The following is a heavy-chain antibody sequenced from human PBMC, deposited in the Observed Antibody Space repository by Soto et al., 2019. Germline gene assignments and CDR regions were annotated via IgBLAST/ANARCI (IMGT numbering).Heavy chain of an antibody. Sequence: EVQLLESGGGLVQPGGSLRLSCAAPGFTFSTYALNWVRQAPGKGLEWVSAISGGGGSTYNADSGKGRVTISRDNSKNTLYLQMNSLRAEDTAVYYCAKVSLGALTFTDYYYYGLDVWGQGTTVTASS. CDR1: GFTFSTYA. J-gene: IGHJ6*02. CDR3: AKVSLGALTFTDYYYYGLDV. V-gene: IGHV3-23*01. CDR2: ISGGGGST. D-gene: IGHD1-26*01.